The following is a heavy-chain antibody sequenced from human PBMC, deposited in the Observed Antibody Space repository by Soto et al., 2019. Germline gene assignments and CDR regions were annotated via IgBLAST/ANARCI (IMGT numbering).Heavy chain of an antibody. V-gene: IGHV1-69*08. D-gene: IGHD1-1*01. CDR2: IIPILGIA. CDR1: GGTFSSYT. CDR3: ARDPRGCQLYSYGMDV. Sequence: QVQLVQSGAEVKKPGSSVKVSCKASGGTFSSYTISWVRQAPGQGLEWMGRIIPILGIANYAQKFQGRVTITADKSTSTAYMELSSLRSEDTAVYYCARDPRGCQLYSYGMDVWGQGTTVTVSS. J-gene: IGHJ6*02.